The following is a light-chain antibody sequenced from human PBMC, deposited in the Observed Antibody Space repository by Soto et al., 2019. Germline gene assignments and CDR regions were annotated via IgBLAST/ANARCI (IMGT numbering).Light chain of an antibody. CDR1: ISDVGGYNF. J-gene: IGLJ2*01. V-gene: IGLV2-11*01. CDR2: DVS. Sequence: QSALTQPRSVSGSPGQSVTISCTGTISDVGGYNFVSWYQQYPGKAPKLIIYDVSKRPSGVPDRFSGSKSGNTASLTISGLQAEDEADYYCSSYTSSSTRVFGGGTKLTVL. CDR3: SSYTSSSTRV.